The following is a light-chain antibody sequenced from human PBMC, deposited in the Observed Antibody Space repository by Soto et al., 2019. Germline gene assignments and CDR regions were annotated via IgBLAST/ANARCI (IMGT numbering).Light chain of an antibody. Sequence: DIQMTQSPSSLSASVGDRVAITCRASQSISNYLNWYQQRPGKAPKLLIYTSSNLQTGVPSGFSGSGSGTDFTLTISSLQPEDFATYYCQQSSDIPRTFGQGTKVDIK. CDR3: QQSSDIPRT. CDR1: QSISNY. V-gene: IGKV1-39*01. J-gene: IGKJ1*01. CDR2: TSS.